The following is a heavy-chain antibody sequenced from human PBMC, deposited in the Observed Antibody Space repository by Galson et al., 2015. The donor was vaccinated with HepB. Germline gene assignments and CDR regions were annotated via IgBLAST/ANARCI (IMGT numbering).Heavy chain of an antibody. V-gene: IGHV3-53*01. CDR3: WGGAYVEDY. D-gene: IGHD5-12*01. Sequence: SLRLSCAASGFTVSSNYMSWVRQAPGKGLECVSVIYSGGSTYYADSVKGRFTISRDNSKNTLYLQMNGLRAEDTAVSYCWGGAYVEDYWGQGTLVTVSS. J-gene: IGHJ4*02. CDR2: IYSGGST. CDR1: GFTVSSNY.